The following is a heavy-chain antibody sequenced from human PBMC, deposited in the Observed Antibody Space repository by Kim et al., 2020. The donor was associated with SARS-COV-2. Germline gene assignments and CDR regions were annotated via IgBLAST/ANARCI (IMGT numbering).Heavy chain of an antibody. J-gene: IGHJ4*02. CDR2: ISSSSSYI. V-gene: IGHV3-21*01. D-gene: IGHD3-3*01. CDR1: GFTFSSYS. Sequence: GGSLRLSCAASGFTFSSYSMNWVRQAPGKGLEWVSSISSSSSYIYYADSVKGRFTISRDNAKNSLYLQMNSLRAEDTAVYYCAREGASYYDFWSGPGYFDYWGQGTLVTVSS. CDR3: AREGASYYDFWSGPGYFDY.